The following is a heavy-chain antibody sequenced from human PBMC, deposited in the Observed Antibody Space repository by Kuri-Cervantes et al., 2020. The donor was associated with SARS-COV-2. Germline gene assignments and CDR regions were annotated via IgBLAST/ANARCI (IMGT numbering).Heavy chain of an antibody. V-gene: IGHV4-39*01. J-gene: IGHJ5*02. CDR2: IYYSGST. D-gene: IGHD3-3*01. CDR3: ARQMMGSITIFGVVITRNWFDP. CDR1: GASSNTYY. Sequence: GSLRLSCTVSGASSNTYYWGWIRQPPGKGLEWIGSIYYSGSTYYNPSLKSRVTISVDTSKNQFSLKLSSVTAADTAVYYCARQMMGSITIFGVVITRNWFDPWGQGTLVTVSS.